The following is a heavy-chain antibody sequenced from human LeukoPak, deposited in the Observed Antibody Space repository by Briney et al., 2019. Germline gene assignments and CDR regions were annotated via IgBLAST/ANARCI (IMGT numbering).Heavy chain of an antibody. J-gene: IGHJ4*02. Sequence: PGGSLRLSCAASGFTFSTYSMNWVRQAPGKGLEWVAVISYDGSNKYYADSVKGRFTISRDNSKNTLYLQMNSLRAEDTAVYYCARVRHDSSGYRFDYWGQGTLVTVSS. V-gene: IGHV3-30*03. CDR3: ARVRHDSSGYRFDY. CDR2: ISYDGSNK. CDR1: GFTFSTYS. D-gene: IGHD3-22*01.